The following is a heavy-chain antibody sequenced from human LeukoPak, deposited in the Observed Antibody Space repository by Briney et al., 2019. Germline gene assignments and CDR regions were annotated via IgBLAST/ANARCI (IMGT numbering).Heavy chain of an antibody. Sequence: PGGSLRLSCAASGFTFSSYAMSWVRQAPGKGLEWVSAISGSGGSTYYADSVKGRFTISRDNSRNTLYLQMNSLRPEDTAVYLCAIGGYCSRTNCYSRPYDFWGQGTMLTVSS. CDR1: GFTFSSYA. CDR3: AIGGYCSRTNCYSRPYDF. J-gene: IGHJ3*01. D-gene: IGHD2-2*01. CDR2: ISGSGGST. V-gene: IGHV3-23*01.